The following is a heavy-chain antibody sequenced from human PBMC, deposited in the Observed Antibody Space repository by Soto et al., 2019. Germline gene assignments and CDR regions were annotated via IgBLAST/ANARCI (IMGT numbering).Heavy chain of an antibody. D-gene: IGHD6-19*01. CDR1: GFTFSDYA. CDR3: AKGGRQWLVTSDFNY. Sequence: VQLVESGGGVVQPGRSLRLSCAASGFTFSDYAMHWVRQAPGKGLEWVAVVSHDGRNTHYADSVKGRFTISRDSSKNTVSLEMTSRRAEHTAVYYRAKGGRQWLVTSDFNYWGQGALVTVSS. J-gene: IGHJ4*02. CDR2: VSHDGRNT. V-gene: IGHV3-30*18.